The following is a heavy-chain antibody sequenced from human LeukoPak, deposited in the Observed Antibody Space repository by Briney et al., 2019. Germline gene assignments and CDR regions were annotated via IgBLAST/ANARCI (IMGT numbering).Heavy chain of an antibody. Sequence: ETLSLTCAVYGGSFSGYYWSWIRQAPGKGLEWVSAISGSGGSTYYADSVKGRFTISRDNSKNTLYLQMNSLRAEDTAVYYCAKDRPTTVTNIHPWGQGTLVTVSS. CDR3: AKDRPTTVTNIHP. V-gene: IGHV3-23*01. CDR1: GGSFSGYY. J-gene: IGHJ5*02. CDR2: ISGSGGST. D-gene: IGHD4-17*01.